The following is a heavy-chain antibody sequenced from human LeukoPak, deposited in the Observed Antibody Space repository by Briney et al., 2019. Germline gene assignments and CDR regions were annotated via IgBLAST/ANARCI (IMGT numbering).Heavy chain of an antibody. CDR1: GYTSTSPD. Sequence: ASVKVSCKASGYTSTSPDINWVRQATGRGLEWLGWMNPRDNTGYAQKFQGRVTLARDKSINTAYMELSSLRSEDTAVYYCARYTQHYGFDIWGQGTMVTVSA. CDR2: MNPRDNT. J-gene: IGHJ3*02. V-gene: IGHV1-8*01. CDR3: ARYTQHYGFDI. D-gene: IGHD3-3*02.